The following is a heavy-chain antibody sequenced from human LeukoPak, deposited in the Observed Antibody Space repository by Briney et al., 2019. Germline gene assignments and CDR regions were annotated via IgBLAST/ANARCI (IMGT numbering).Heavy chain of an antibody. CDR2: INWDSTST. CDR1: GFIFDHFG. CDR3: ARDLKYCTGGMCYSTAVADS. V-gene: IGHV3-20*04. Sequence: PGGSLRLSCATSGFIFDHFGMNWVRQVPGKGLEWVSGINWDSTSTNYVDSVRGRFTISRDNAKNSLYLQMNSLRVEDTAFYYCARDLKYCTGGMCYSTAVADSWGQGTLVTVSS. D-gene: IGHD2-15*01. J-gene: IGHJ4*02.